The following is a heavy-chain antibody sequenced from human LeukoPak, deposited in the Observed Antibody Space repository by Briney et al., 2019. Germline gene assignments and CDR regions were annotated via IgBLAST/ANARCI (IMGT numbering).Heavy chain of an antibody. CDR1: AYKFGNYW. D-gene: IGHD1-1*01. CDR3: ARRDTTYFDY. J-gene: IGHJ4*02. Sequence: GESLKISCKGAAYKFGNYWIAWLRQMPGEDLEWMGIIYPDDSDTRYSPSFQGQVTISADKSISTAYLQWTSLKASDTAIYYCARRDTTYFDYWGQGSLVTVSS. CDR2: IYPDDSDT. V-gene: IGHV5-51*01.